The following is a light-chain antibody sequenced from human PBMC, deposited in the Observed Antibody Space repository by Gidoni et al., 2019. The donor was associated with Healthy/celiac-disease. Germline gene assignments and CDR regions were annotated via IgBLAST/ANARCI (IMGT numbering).Light chain of an antibody. Sequence: QSALTHPPSASGSPGQSLTLPCPRTSRYVGGYNYVAWYQQHPGKAPKLMIYDVSTRPSGVPDRFSGSKSGNTASLTVSGLQAEDEADYDCSSYAGSNNPYVFGTGTKVNVL. V-gene: IGLV2-8*01. CDR1: SRYVGGYNY. CDR3: SSYAGSNNPYV. J-gene: IGLJ1*01. CDR2: DVS.